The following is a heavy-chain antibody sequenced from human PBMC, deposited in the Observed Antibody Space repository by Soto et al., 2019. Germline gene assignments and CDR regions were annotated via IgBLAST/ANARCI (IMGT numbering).Heavy chain of an antibody. CDR3: ARGFGWLDY. V-gene: IGHV3-64*01. J-gene: IGHJ4*02. D-gene: IGHD6-19*01. CDR2: ISSNGGST. Sequence: EEQLVESGGGLVQPGGSLRLSCAASGFTFSSYAMHWVRQAPGKGLEYVSAISSNGGSTYYANSVKGRFTISRDNSKNTLYLQMGSLRAEDMAVYYCARGFGWLDYWGQGTLVTVSS. CDR1: GFTFSSYA.